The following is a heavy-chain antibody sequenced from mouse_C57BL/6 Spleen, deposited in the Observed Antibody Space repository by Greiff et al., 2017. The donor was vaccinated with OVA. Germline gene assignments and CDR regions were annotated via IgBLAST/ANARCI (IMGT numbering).Heavy chain of an antibody. D-gene: IGHD3-1*01. V-gene: IGHV5-16*01. J-gene: IGHJ2*01. CDR1: GFTFSDYY. CDR2: INYDGSST. CDR3: ARDLGPGLFDY. Sequence: EVNLVESEGGLVQPGSSMKLSCTASGFTFSDYYMAWVRQVPEKGLEWVANINYDGSSTYYLDSLKSRFIISRDNAKNILYLQMSSLKSEDTATYYCARDLGPGLFDYWGQGTTLTVSS.